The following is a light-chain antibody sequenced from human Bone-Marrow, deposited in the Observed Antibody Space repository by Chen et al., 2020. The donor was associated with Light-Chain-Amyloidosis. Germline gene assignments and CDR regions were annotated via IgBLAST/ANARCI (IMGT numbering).Light chain of an antibody. V-gene: IGLV2-14*01. CDR2: EVT. J-gene: IGLJ1*01. Sequence: QSALTQPSSVSGSSAQPITISCTGTSSDGGGANHVSWYQQHPEKAPNRMIYEVTSRPSWVPDRFSGSKSDNTASLTISGLQTEDEADYFCSSYTITNTLVFGSGTRVTVL. CDR3: SSYTITNTLV. CDR1: SSDGGGANH.